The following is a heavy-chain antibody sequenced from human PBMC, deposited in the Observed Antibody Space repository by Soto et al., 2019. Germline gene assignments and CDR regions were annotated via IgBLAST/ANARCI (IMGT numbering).Heavy chain of an antibody. D-gene: IGHD2-15*01. CDR1: GYTLTELS. V-gene: IGHV1-24*01. J-gene: IGHJ4*02. Sequence: GASAKVSCKVSGYTLTELSMQWVRQAPGKGLEWMGGFDPEDGETIYAQKFQGRVTMTEDTSTDTAYMELSSLRSEDTAVYYCATGYSSADQLDYWGQGTLVTVSS. CDR2: FDPEDGET. CDR3: ATGYSSADQLDY.